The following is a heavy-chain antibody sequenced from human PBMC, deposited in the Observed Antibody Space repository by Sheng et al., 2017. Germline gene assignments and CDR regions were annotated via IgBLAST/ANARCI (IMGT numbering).Heavy chain of an antibody. J-gene: IGHJ6*03. D-gene: IGHD5-12*01. Sequence: QVQLLESGPGLVEPSETLSLTCTVSGVSISSHYWSWIRLPPGKGLEWIGYIYFTGSTNYNPSLKSRVTVSVDTSKNQFSLKLSSVTAADTAVYYCAREVRDGYNGYYYYYMDVWGQGTTGHRLL. V-gene: IGHV4-59*11. CDR1: GVSISSHY. CDR3: AREVRDGYNGYYYYYMDV. CDR2: IYFTGST.